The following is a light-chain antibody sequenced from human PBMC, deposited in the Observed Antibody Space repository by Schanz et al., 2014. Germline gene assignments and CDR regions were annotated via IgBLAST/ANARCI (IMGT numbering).Light chain of an antibody. V-gene: IGLV2-11*01. J-gene: IGLJ3*02. CDR1: SSDVGSYNL. CDR2: DVS. Sequence: QSVLTQPASVSGSPGQSITISCTGTSSDVGSYNLVSWYQQHPGKAPKLMIYDVSKRPPGVPDRFSGSKSGNTASLTISGLQAQDEADYYCCSYAGTYTGVFGGGTKLTVL. CDR3: CSYAGTYTGV.